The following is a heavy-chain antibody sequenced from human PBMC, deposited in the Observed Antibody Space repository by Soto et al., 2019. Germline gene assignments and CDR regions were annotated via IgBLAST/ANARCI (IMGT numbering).Heavy chain of an antibody. CDR1: GGSFSGYY. Sequence: SETLSLTCAVYGGSFSGYYWSWIRQPPGKGLEWIGEINHSGSTNYNPSLKSRVTISVDTSKNQFSLKLSSVTAADTAVYYCARGCLGDLDYWGQGTLVTVSS. CDR2: INHSGST. D-gene: IGHD3-16*01. CDR3: ARGCLGDLDY. V-gene: IGHV4-34*01. J-gene: IGHJ4*02.